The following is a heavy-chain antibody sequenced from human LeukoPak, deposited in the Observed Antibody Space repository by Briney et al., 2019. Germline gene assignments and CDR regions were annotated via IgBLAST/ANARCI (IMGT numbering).Heavy chain of an antibody. J-gene: IGHJ4*02. V-gene: IGHV3-21*01. Sequence: GGSLRLSCAASVFTFSNYNMDWVRQAPGKGLEWVSSISSSSSYIYYADSVKGRFTISRDNAKNSLFLQMNSLRAEDTAVYYCASMLLGGSGWYNYWGQGTLVTVSS. CDR1: VFTFSNYN. D-gene: IGHD6-19*01. CDR3: ASMLLGGSGWYNY. CDR2: ISSSSSYI.